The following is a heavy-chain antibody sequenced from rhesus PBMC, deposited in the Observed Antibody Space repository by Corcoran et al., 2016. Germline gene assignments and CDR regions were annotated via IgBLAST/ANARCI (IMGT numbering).Heavy chain of an antibody. CDR2: IYGSSMST. CDR3: AREYCSGGVCYGAYFEV. V-gene: IGHV4S10*01. J-gene: IGHJ1*01. CDR1: GGSISDSYR. Sequence: QVQLQESGPGVMKPSETLSLTCAVSGGSISDSYRWSWIRQTPGKGLEWIGYIYGSSMSTNYNPSLKSGVTISKDTSKNQFSLMLSSVTAADTAVYYCAREYCSGGVCYGAYFEVWGQGALVTVSA. D-gene: IGHD2-8*01.